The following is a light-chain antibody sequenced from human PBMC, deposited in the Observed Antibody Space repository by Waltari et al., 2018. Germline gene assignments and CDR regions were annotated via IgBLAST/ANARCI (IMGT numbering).Light chain of an antibody. Sequence: DVVMTQSPDSLAVSLGERATINCKSSNSVLYSSNNKNYLAWYQQRPRQPPKLLISWASTRESGVPDRFTGSGSGTDFTLTISSLQAEDVAVYYCQQYYDTPLTFGGGTKVEIK. J-gene: IGKJ4*01. CDR1: NSVLYSSNNKNY. CDR2: WAS. V-gene: IGKV4-1*01. CDR3: QQYYDTPLT.